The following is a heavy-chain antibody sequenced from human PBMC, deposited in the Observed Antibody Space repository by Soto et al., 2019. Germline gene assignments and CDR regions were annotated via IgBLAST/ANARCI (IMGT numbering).Heavy chain of an antibody. J-gene: IGHJ5*02. D-gene: IGHD4-4*01. CDR3: VGELEDNYVSWFDP. Sequence: PSETLSLTCTVSGGSISSGGYYWRWIRQHPGKGLEWIGYIYYSGSTYYNPSLKSRVTISVDTSKNQFSLKLSSVTAADTAVYYCVGELEDNYVSWFDPWGQGTLVTVSS. V-gene: IGHV4-31*03. CDR2: IYYSGST. CDR1: GGSISSGGYY.